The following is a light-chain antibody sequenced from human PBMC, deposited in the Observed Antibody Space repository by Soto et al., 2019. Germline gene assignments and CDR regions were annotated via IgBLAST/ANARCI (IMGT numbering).Light chain of an antibody. CDR1: QSLSTTD. J-gene: IGKJ5*01. CDR2: GTF. V-gene: IGKV3-20*01. CDR3: QQYGSLPYT. Sequence: EIVLTQSPGTLSLSPGKRATLSCRASQSLSTTDLVWYQHKSGQPPRLVIHGTFTTASGIPARFSGDGSGTDFTLTLSRLGPDDSAVYYWQQYGSLPYTFGRGTRLEI.